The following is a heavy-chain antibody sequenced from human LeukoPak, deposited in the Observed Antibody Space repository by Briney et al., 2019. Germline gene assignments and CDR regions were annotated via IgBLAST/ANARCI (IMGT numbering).Heavy chain of an antibody. V-gene: IGHV3-30-3*01. J-gene: IGHJ4*02. CDR1: GFIFSRYA. CDR2: ILYEGSNK. Sequence: GRSLRLSCAASGFIFSRYAMHWVRQAPGRCLEWVAVILYEGSNKYYADSVKGRLTICIDNTKNTLNLQMNSLRAEDTAVYYCARDAAPGGYSSSPPLDYWGQGTLVTVSS. D-gene: IGHD6-13*01. CDR3: ARDAAPGGYSSSPPLDY.